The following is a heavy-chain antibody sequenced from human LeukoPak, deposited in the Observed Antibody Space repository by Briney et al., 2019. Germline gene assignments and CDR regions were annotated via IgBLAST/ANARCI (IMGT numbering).Heavy chain of an antibody. D-gene: IGHD3-3*01. V-gene: IGHV4-59*01. Sequence: SETLSLTCTVSGGSISSYYWSWIRQPPGKGLEWIGYIYYSGSTNYNPSLKSRVTISVDTSKNQFSLKLSSVTAADTAVYYCARWSGHYSLDAFDIWGQGTMVTVSS. J-gene: IGHJ3*02. CDR1: GGSISSYY. CDR3: ARWSGHYSLDAFDI. CDR2: IYYSGST.